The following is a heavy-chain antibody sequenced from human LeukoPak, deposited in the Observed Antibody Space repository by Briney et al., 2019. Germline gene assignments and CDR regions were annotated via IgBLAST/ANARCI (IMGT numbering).Heavy chain of an antibody. V-gene: IGHV3-23*01. CDR3: AKDGVVRGLGPYYFDS. J-gene: IGHJ4*02. CDR1: GFTFTSYA. CDR2: ISYSGGTT. D-gene: IGHD3-10*01. Sequence: PGGSLRLSCATSGFTFTSYAVSWVRQAPGKGLEWVSTISYSGGTTYHTDSVKGRFTISRDISKNTVYLQMNSLKAEDTAVYYCAKDGVVRGLGPYYFDSWGQGGLVTVSS.